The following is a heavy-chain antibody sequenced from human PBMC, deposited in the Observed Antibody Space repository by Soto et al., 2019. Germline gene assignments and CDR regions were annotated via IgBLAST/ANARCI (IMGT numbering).Heavy chain of an antibody. J-gene: IGHJ4*02. CDR2: ISYDGSNK. Sequence: GGSLRLSCADSGFTFTDYGMHWVRQAPGKGLEWVAVISYDGSNKNYADSVKGRFTISRDNSKNTLYLQMNSLRAEDTAVYYCAKDTYYHDSSGYYVFDYWGQGTLVTVFS. CDR1: GFTFTDYG. D-gene: IGHD3-22*01. V-gene: IGHV3-30*18. CDR3: AKDTYYHDSSGYYVFDY.